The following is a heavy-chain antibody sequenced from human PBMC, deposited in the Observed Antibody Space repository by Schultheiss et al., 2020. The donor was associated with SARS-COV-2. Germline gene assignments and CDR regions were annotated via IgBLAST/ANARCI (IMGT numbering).Heavy chain of an antibody. CDR1: GGSFSGYY. Sequence: SETLSLTCAVYGGSFSGYYWSWIRQPPGKGLEWIGEINHSGSTNYNPSLKSRVTISVDTSKNQFSLKLSSVTAADTAVYYCARARLGGSGYYLLFDYWGQGTLVTVSS. D-gene: IGHD3-22*01. CDR2: INHSGST. V-gene: IGHV4-34*01. CDR3: ARARLGGSGYYLLFDY. J-gene: IGHJ4*02.